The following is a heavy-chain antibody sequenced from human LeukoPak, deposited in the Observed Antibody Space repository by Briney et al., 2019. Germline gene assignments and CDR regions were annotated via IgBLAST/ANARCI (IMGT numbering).Heavy chain of an antibody. V-gene: IGHV3-23*01. D-gene: IGHD2-2*01. CDR1: GFTFSSYA. J-gene: IGHJ4*02. Sequence: PGGSLRLSCAASGFTFSSYAMSWVRQAPGKGLEWVSAISDSGGNTYYADSVKGRFTISRDTSKNTMYLQMNRLRAEDTAEYYCAKDRGGCSGTSCYYRFDYWGPGTLVTVSS. CDR3: AKDRGGCSGTSCYYRFDY. CDR2: ISDSGGNT.